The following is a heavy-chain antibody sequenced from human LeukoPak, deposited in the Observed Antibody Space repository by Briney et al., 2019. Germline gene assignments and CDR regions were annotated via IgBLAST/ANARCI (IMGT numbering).Heavy chain of an antibody. CDR1: GGSFSGYY. CDR3: ARRTLGQLGRLDY. Sequence: SETLSLTCAVYGGSFSGYYWSWIRQPPGKGLEWIGEINHSGSTNYNPSLKSRVTISVDTSKNQFSLKLSSVTAADTAVYYCARRTLGQLGRLDYWGQGTLVTVSS. J-gene: IGHJ4*02. V-gene: IGHV4-34*01. D-gene: IGHD6-6*01. CDR2: INHSGST.